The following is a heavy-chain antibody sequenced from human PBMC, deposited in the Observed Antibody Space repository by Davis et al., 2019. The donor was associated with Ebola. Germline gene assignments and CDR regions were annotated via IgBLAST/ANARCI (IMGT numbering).Heavy chain of an antibody. CDR2: INHSGST. CDR1: GGSFSGYY. V-gene: IGHV4-34*01. J-gene: IGHJ4*02. D-gene: IGHD3-16*01. CDR3: AALLGPQIHHGTFHY. Sequence: PSETLSLTCAVYGGSFSGYYWSWIRQPPGKGLEWLGEINHSGSTNYNPSLKRRVSISLDTSKNQFFLRLNSVTAADTAVYFCAALLGPQIHHGTFHYWGQGALVTVSS.